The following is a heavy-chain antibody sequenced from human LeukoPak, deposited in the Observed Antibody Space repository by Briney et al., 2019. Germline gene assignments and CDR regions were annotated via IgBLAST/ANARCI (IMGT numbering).Heavy chain of an antibody. CDR1: GGSISSYY. CDR3: ARVRLDAFDI. D-gene: IGHD6-25*01. V-gene: IGHV4-59*01. J-gene: IGHJ3*02. Sequence: SETLSLTCTVSGGSISSYYWSWIRQPPGKGLEWIGYIYYSGSTNYNPSLKSRVTISVDTSKNQFSLKLSSVTAADTAVYYCARVRLDAFDIWGQGTMVTVSS. CDR2: IYYSGST.